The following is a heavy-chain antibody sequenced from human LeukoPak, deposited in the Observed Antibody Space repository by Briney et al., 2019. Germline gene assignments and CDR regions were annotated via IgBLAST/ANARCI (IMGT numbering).Heavy chain of an antibody. Sequence: ASVKVSCKVSGYTLTELSMHWVRQAPGKGLEWMGGFDPEDGETIYAQKFQGRVTMTEDTSTDTAYMELGSLRSEDTAVYYCATDWRWRNTVFDYWGQGTLVTVSS. D-gene: IGHD5-24*01. J-gene: IGHJ4*02. CDR1: GYTLTELS. CDR2: FDPEDGET. V-gene: IGHV1-24*01. CDR3: ATDWRWRNTVFDY.